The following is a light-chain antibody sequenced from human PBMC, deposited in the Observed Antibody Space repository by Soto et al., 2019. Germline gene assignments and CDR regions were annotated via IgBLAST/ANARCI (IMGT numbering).Light chain of an antibody. J-gene: IGKJ4*01. CDR1: QSVSSSY. Sequence: DIELTQSPGTLSLSLGERATLSCRASQSVSSSYLARYQQKPGQAPRLLIYGASSRATGIPDRFSGSGSGTDFTLTISRLEPEDFAVYYCQQYGSSFFGGGTKVDIK. V-gene: IGKV3-20*01. CDR3: QQYGSSF. CDR2: GAS.